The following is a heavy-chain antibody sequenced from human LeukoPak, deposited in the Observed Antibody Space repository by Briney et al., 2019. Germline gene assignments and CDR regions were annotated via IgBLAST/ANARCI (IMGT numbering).Heavy chain of an antibody. Sequence: SETLSLTCTVSGGSISSYYWSWIRQPPGKGLEWIGYIYYSGSTNYNPSLKSRVTISVGTSKNQFSLKLSSVTAADTAVYYCARSRYYYYYYMDVWGKGTTVTVSS. CDR1: GGSISSYY. D-gene: IGHD1-14*01. CDR3: ARSRYYYYYYMDV. V-gene: IGHV4-59*01. J-gene: IGHJ6*03. CDR2: IYYSGST.